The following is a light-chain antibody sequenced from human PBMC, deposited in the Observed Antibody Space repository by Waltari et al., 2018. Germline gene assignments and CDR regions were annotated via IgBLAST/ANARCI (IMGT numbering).Light chain of an antibody. CDR1: QGISSY. V-gene: IGKV1-16*01. Sequence: DIQMTQSPSSLSASVRDSVTITCPASQGISSYLAWYQQKPGKAPKPLIYYASNLESGVPSRFSGSGSGTEFTLTISSLQPEDFATYYCQQYNSAPFTFGPGTKLDIK. CDR2: YAS. J-gene: IGKJ3*01. CDR3: QQYNSAPFT.